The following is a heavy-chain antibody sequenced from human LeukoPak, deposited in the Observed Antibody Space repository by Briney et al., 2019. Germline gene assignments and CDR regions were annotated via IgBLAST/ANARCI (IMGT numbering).Heavy chain of an antibody. Sequence: ASVKVSCKASGYSFTSYDIFWVRQATGQGLEGMGWINPNSGGTNYARKFQGRVTMTRDTSISTAYMELNRLRSDDTAVYYCARNPLSGWDLWFAPWGQGTLVTVSS. CDR2: INPNSGGT. D-gene: IGHD6-19*01. CDR1: GYSFTSYD. CDR3: ARNPLSGWDLWFAP. V-gene: IGHV1-2*02. J-gene: IGHJ5*02.